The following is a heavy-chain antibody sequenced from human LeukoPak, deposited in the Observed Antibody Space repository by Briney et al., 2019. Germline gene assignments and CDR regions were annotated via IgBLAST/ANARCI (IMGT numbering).Heavy chain of an antibody. D-gene: IGHD2-21*02. CDR2: ISSSGSSI. CDR1: GFTFSSYE. Sequence: GGSLRLSCAASGFTFSSYEMNWVRQAPGKGLEWVSYISSSGSSIYYADSVKGRLTISRDNAKNSMNLQMNSLRAEDTAVYYCASLRNGGDPPFDYWGQGTLVTVSS. V-gene: IGHV3-48*03. CDR3: ASLRNGGDPPFDY. J-gene: IGHJ4*02.